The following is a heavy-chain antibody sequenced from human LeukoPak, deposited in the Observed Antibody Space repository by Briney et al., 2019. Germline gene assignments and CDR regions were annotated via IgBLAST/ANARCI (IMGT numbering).Heavy chain of an antibody. Sequence: PSETLSLTCGVSGGSISNTNWWSWVRQPPGQGLEWIGEISLTGLTHYNPSLESRVTVSLGKSKNQLSLNLTSVTAADTAVYFCARSYSSARSDYWGQGTLVTVSS. CDR3: ARSYSSARSDY. V-gene: IGHV4-4*02. D-gene: IGHD6-19*01. J-gene: IGHJ4*02. CDR1: GGSISNTNW. CDR2: ISLTGLT.